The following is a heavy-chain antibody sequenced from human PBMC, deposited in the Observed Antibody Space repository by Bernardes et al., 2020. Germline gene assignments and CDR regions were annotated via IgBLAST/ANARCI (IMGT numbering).Heavy chain of an antibody. CDR3: ARDGVLDYGGNSLTPFDY. CDR2: ISSSGSTI. CDR1: GFTFSSYE. D-gene: IGHD2-21*02. Sequence: GGSLRLSCAASGFTFSSYEMNWVRQAPGKGLEWVSYISSSGSTIYYADSVKGRFTISRDNAKNSLYLQMNSLRAEDTAVYYCARDGVLDYGGNSLTPFDYWGQGTLVTVSS. V-gene: IGHV3-48*03. J-gene: IGHJ4*02.